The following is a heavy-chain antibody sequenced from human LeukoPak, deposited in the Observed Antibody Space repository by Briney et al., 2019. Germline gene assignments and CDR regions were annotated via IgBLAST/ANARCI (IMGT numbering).Heavy chain of an antibody. J-gene: IGHJ4*02. V-gene: IGHV3-30*03. CDR3: ATGRVQLDY. CDR2: VSKDGSAT. Sequence: GGSLRLSCAASGFVFDGYAMNWVRQAPGKGLEWVAQVSKDGSATFYADSVRGRFTISRDNSKNTLSLQMDNLRVDDTAVYFCATGRVQLDYWGQGALVSVSS. D-gene: IGHD3-10*01. CDR1: GFVFDGYA.